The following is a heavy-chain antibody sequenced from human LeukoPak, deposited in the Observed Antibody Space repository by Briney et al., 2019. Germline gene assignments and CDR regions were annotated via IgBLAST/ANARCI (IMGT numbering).Heavy chain of an antibody. D-gene: IGHD2/OR15-2a*01. CDR3: ARIRPGQYFDY. CDR1: GFTFSSYG. V-gene: IGHV3-33*01. Sequence: GGSLRLSCAASGFTFSSYGMHWVRQAPGKGLEWVAVIWYDGSNKYYADSVKGRFTISRDNSKNTLYLQMNSLRAEDTAVYYCARIRPGQYFDYWGQGTLVTVSS. J-gene: IGHJ4*02. CDR2: IWYDGSNK.